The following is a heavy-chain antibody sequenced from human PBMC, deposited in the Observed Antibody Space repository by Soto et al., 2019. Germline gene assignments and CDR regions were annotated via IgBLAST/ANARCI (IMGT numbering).Heavy chain of an antibody. J-gene: IGHJ4*02. V-gene: IGHV1-69*12. Sequence: QVQLVQSGAEVKKPGSSVKVSCKSSGGTFSTFPINWVRQAPGQGLEWMGAILPVSGTTNYAQKFQGRVTFSADESTTTAYMEGSSLRSEDTAVYYCARDRTGTTLGYFDYWGQGTRVTVSS. CDR2: ILPVSGTT. CDR1: GGTFSTFP. D-gene: IGHD1-7*01. CDR3: ARDRTGTTLGYFDY.